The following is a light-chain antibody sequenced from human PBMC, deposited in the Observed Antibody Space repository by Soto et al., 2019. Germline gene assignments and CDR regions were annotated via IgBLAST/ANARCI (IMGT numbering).Light chain of an antibody. Sequence: DIQMTQSPSTLSASVGDRVTITCRASQSISSWLAWYQQKPGKAPKLLIYKASSLESGVPSRFSGRGSETEFTLTISSRQPDDFATYYCQQYNSYSYTFGQGTKLEIK. CDR2: KAS. CDR1: QSISSW. V-gene: IGKV1-5*03. J-gene: IGKJ2*01. CDR3: QQYNSYSYT.